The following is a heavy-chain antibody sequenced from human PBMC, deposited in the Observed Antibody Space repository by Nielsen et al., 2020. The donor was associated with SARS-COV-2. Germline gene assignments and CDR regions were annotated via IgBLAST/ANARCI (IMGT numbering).Heavy chain of an antibody. J-gene: IGHJ4*02. D-gene: IGHD3-22*01. Sequence: ASVKVSCKASGYTFTTYGIGWVRQAPRQGLEWMGWISAYNGNTNYAQKFQGRVTLTTDTPTSTAYMELRSLRSDDTAVYYCATRSSGYSSSSGYYSYFDCWGQGTPVTVSS. V-gene: IGHV1-18*04. CDR3: ATRSSGYSSSSGYYSYFDC. CDR2: ISAYNGNT. CDR1: GYTFTTYG.